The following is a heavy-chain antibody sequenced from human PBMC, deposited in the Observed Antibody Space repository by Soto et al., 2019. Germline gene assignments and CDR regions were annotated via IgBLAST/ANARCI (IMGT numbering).Heavy chain of an antibody. CDR2: MTADGRTI. Sequence: PGGSLILSCASSGFTFGDYWMHWVRQPPGKGPEWVSRMTADGRTIQYADSVKGRFTASRDNAKSTLYLQMNSLRAEDTAVYYCATAEVDYWGPGTLVTVSS. V-gene: IGHV3-74*03. CDR3: ATAEVDY. J-gene: IGHJ4*02. CDR1: GFTFGDYW.